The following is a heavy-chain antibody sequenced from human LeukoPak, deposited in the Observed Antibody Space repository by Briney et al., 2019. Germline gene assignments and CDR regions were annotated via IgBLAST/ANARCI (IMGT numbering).Heavy chain of an antibody. CDR3: AREESGGYFDY. J-gene: IGHJ4*02. V-gene: IGHV1-46*01. D-gene: IGHD2-8*02. Sequence: ASVTVSCKASGYTFTNYCMHWVRQAPGQGLEWMGLINPTGTSTNYAQKFRGRVTMTRDTSTTTVYMELSSLRSEDTAVYYCAREESGGYFDYWGQGTLVTVSS. CDR1: GYTFTNYC. CDR2: INPTGTST.